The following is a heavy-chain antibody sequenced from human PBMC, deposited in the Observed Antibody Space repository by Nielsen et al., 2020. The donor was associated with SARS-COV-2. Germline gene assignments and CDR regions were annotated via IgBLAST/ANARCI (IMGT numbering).Heavy chain of an antibody. CDR2: IIPIFGTA. V-gene: IGHV1-69*13. CDR3: ARGGDWNLRHYYYYYYMDV. Sequence: SVKVSCKASGGTFSSYAISWVRQAPGQGLEWMRGIIPIFGTANYAQKFQGRVTITADESTSTAYMELSSLRSEDTAVYYCARGGDWNLRHYYYYYYMDVWGKGTTVTVSS. J-gene: IGHJ6*03. CDR1: GGTFSSYA. D-gene: IGHD1-1*01.